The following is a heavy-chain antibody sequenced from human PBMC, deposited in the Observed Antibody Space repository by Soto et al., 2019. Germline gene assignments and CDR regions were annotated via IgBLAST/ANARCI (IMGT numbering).Heavy chain of an antibody. CDR1: GFTFSNAW. CDR3: TTDLLRYFDWFLI. CDR2: IKSKTDGGTT. D-gene: IGHD3-9*01. J-gene: IGHJ4*02. V-gene: IGHV3-15*07. Sequence: VQLVESGGGLVKPGGSLRLSCAASGFTFSNAWMNWVRQAPGKGLEWVGRIKSKTDGGTTDYAAPVKGRFTISRDDSKNPLYLQMNSLKTEDTAVYYCTTDLLRYFDWFLIWGQGTLVTVSS.